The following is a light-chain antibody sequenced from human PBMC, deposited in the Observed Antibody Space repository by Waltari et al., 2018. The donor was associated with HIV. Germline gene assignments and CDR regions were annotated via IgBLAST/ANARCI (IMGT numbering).Light chain of an antibody. V-gene: IGLV2-14*01. Sequence: QSALTQPASVSGSPGQSITISCTGTSSDVGGYDYVSWYQHHPEKTPKLMISDVSNRPSGVSNRFSGSKSGNTASLTISGLQAEDEADYYCSSYASSSTPNWVFGGGTKLTVL. CDR2: DVS. CDR3: SSYASSSTPNWV. J-gene: IGLJ3*02. CDR1: SSDVGGYDY.